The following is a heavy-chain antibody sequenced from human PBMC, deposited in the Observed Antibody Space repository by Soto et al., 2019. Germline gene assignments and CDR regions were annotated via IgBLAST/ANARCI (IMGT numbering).Heavy chain of an antibody. CDR2: INHSGST. V-gene: IGHV4-34*01. Sequence: SETLSLTCAVYGGSFSGYYWSWIRQPPGKGLEWIGEINHSGSTNYNPSLKSRVTISVDTSKNQFSLKLSSVTAADTAVYYCARGGPRITMVRVHRSAYNWFDPWGQGTLVTV. J-gene: IGHJ5*02. D-gene: IGHD3-10*01. CDR1: GGSFSGYY. CDR3: ARGGPRITMVRVHRSAYNWFDP.